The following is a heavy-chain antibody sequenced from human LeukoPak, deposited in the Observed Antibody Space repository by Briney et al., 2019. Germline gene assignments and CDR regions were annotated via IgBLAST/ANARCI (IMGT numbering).Heavy chain of an antibody. Sequence: SETLSLTCTVSGGSISSSSYYWGWIRQPPGKGLEWIGSIYYSGSTYYNPSLKSRVTISVDTSKNQFSLKLSSVTAADTAVYYCARHADSRAYYYYGMDVWGQGTTATVSS. V-gene: IGHV4-39*01. CDR1: GGSISSSSYY. D-gene: IGHD6-13*01. CDR2: IYYSGST. J-gene: IGHJ6*02. CDR3: ARHADSRAYYYYGMDV.